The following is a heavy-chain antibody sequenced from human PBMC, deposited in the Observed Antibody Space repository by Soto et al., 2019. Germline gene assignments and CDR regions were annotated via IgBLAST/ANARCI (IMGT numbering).Heavy chain of an antibody. V-gene: IGHV4-34*01. D-gene: IGHD3-9*01. J-gene: IGHJ4*02. CDR1: GGSFSGYY. CDR2: INHSGST. CDR3: ARGSYDILTGYPYLDY. Sequence: PSETLSLTCAVYGGSFSGYYWSWIRQPPGKGLEWIGEINHSGSTNHNPSLKSRVTISVDTSKNQFSLKLSSVTAADTAVYYCARGSYDILTGYPYLDYWGQGTLVTVSS.